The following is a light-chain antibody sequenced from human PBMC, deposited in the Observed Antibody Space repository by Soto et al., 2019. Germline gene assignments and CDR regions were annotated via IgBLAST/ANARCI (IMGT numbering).Light chain of an antibody. CDR3: MQTLQTPRA. CDR2: FGS. V-gene: IGKV2-28*01. J-gene: IGKJ1*01. CDR1: QSLLHSNGYNY. Sequence: DIVMTQSPLSLPVTPGEPASISCRSSQSLLHSNGYNYLDWYLQKPGQSPQVLIYFGSSRASGVPDRFSGSGSGTEFTLKISRVEAEDVGIYYCMQTLQTPRAFGQGTKVEIK.